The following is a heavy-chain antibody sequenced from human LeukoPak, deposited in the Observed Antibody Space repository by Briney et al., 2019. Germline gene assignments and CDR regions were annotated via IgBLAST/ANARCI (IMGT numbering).Heavy chain of an antibody. CDR1: GGSISSYY. V-gene: IGHV4-4*07. CDR2: IYTSGST. CDR3: ARGGGTYYYDSSGYYYDH. J-gene: IGHJ5*02. D-gene: IGHD3-22*01. Sequence: SETLSLTCTVSGGSISSYYWSWIRQPAGKGLEWIGRIYTSGSTNYNPSLKSRVTISVDTSKNQFSLKLSSVTAADTAVYYCARGGGTYYYDSSGYYYDHWGQGTLVTVSS.